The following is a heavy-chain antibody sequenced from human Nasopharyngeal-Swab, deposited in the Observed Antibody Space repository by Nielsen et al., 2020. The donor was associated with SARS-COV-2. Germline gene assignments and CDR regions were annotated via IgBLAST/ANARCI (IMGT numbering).Heavy chain of an antibody. CDR2: IYHSGST. CDR3: ASSLGYCSGGSCYNYGMDV. J-gene: IGHJ6*02. D-gene: IGHD2-15*01. V-gene: IGHV4-4*02. Sequence: SETLSLTCAVSGGSISSSNWWSWVRQPPGKGLEWIGEIYHSGSTNYNPSLKSRVTISVDKSKNQFSLKLSSVTAADTAVYYCASSLGYCSGGSCYNYGMDVWGQGTTVTVSS. CDR1: GGSISSSNW.